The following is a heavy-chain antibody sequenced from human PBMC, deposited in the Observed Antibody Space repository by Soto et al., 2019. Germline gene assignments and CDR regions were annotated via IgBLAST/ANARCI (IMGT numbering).Heavy chain of an antibody. CDR3: VRRLTTTVTAMGY. D-gene: IGHD4-17*01. V-gene: IGHV3-30-3*01. Sequence: QVQRGESGGGVVQPGRSLRLSCKGSGFTFSSYAIQWVRQAPGKGVEWVAAISDDGTNKHTADFVKGRFTISRDNSRNTVYLQVNSLRVEDTAVYYCVRRLTTTVTAMGYWGQGTPVTVSS. CDR2: ISDDGTNK. J-gene: IGHJ4*02. CDR1: GFTFSSYA.